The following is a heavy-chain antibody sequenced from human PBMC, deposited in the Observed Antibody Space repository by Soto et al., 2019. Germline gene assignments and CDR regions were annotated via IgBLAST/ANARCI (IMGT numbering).Heavy chain of an antibody. J-gene: IGHJ5*02. CDR3: ARGHSSGYNWFDP. Sequence: EVQVVESGGGLVQPGGSLRLSCAASGFTFSRYSMNWVRQAPGKGLEWVSYISSSSSTIYHADSVKGRFTISRDNAKNSLYLQINSLRDEDTAVYYCARGHSSGYNWFDPWGQGTLVTVSS. V-gene: IGHV3-48*02. CDR2: ISSSSSTI. CDR1: GFTFSRYS. D-gene: IGHD6-19*01.